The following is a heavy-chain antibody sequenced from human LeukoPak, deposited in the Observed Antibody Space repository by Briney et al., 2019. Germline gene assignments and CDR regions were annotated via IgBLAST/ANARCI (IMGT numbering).Heavy chain of an antibody. D-gene: IGHD5-12*01. Sequence: SETLSLTCIVSGGSVSSGSYYWSWFRQPPGKGLEWIGYIYNSVRTNYNPSLESRVTISVDTSKNQLSLKLSSVTAADTAVYFCVRDLVATIDHYYYGMDVWGQGTTVTVSS. CDR3: VRDLVATIDHYYYGMDV. V-gene: IGHV4-61*01. J-gene: IGHJ6*02. CDR2: IYNSVRT. CDR1: GGSVSSGSYY.